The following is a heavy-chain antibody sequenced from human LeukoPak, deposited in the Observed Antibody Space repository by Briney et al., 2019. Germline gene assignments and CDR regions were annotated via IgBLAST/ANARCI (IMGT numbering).Heavy chain of an antibody. CDR2: IYHSGST. CDR3: ARGRTVYYDSSGLNPFDY. Sequence: PSGTLSLTCAVSGGSISSSNWWSWIRQPPGKGLEWIGEIYHSGSTNYNPSLKSRVTISVDKSKNQFSLKLSSVTAADTAVYYCARGRTVYYDSSGLNPFDYWGQGTLVTVSS. V-gene: IGHV4-4*02. CDR1: GGSISSSNW. D-gene: IGHD3-22*01. J-gene: IGHJ4*02.